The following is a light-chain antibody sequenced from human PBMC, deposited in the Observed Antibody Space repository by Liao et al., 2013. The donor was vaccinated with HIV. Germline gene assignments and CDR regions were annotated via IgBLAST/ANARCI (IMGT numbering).Light chain of an antibody. CDR3: QAWDSSTAV. CDR2: QDI. Sequence: SYELTQPPSVSVSPGQTARITCSGDELANQYVYWYQQKSGQAPEVVIYQDIKRPSGNPERFSGSKSGTTVTLIISGVQAEDEADYYCQAWDSSTAVFGGGTKLTVL. J-gene: IGLJ2*01. V-gene: IGLV3-25*03. CDR1: ELANQY.